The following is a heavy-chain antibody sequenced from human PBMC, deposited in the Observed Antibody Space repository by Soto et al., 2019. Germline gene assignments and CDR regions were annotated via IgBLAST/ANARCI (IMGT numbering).Heavy chain of an antibody. CDR3: AHPRGFGVFDAYDI. J-gene: IGHJ3*02. CDR2: ISNSGGNI. V-gene: IGHV3-23*01. Sequence: TGGSLRLSCAASGFTFSTYAMSWVRQAPGKGLEWVSAISNSGGNIYYADSVQGRLTISRDNSLNTLFLQMHSLRIEDTAVYYCAHPRGFGVFDAYDIWGQGTMVTVSS. D-gene: IGHD2-15*01. CDR1: GFTFSTYA.